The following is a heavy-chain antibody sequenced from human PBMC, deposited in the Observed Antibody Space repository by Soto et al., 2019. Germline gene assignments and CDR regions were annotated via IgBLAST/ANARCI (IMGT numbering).Heavy chain of an antibody. CDR1: GFTFSNYW. J-gene: IGHJ4*02. CDR2: ITGDGSGT. D-gene: IGHD2-15*01. V-gene: IGHV3-74*03. CDR3: AALRRWHPFDS. Sequence: GGSLRLSCAASGFTFSNYWMHWVRQAPGKGLVWVSRITGDGSGTEYADSLRGRITVSRDNGKKKQNLQMNNLRAEETGVYYCAALRRWHPFDSWGQGTLVTVSS.